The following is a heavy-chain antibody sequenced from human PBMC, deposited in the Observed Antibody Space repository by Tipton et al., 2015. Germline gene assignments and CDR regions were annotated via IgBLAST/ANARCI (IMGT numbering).Heavy chain of an antibody. CDR3: ARDMLITGPTAFDI. V-gene: IGHV1-18*01. CDR2: ISTFTTET. D-gene: IGHD1-20*01. Sequence: QVQLVQSGAEVKNPGASVTISCEASGYIFDDFGINWVRLAPGQGLEWMGWISTFTTETHSAQEYQGRVILTTDASTRTAYMELGSLRSDDTAIYFCARDMLITGPTAFDIWGQGTILTVSS. J-gene: IGHJ3*02. CDR1: GYIFDDFG.